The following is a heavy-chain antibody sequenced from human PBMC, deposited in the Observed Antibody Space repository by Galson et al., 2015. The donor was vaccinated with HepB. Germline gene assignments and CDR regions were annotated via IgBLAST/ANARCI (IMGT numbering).Heavy chain of an antibody. V-gene: IGHV3-66*02. CDR3: AREGIAAAGSYYYGMDV. CDR1: GFTVSSNY. J-gene: IGHJ6*02. D-gene: IGHD6-13*01. Sequence: SLRLSCAASGFTVSSNYMSWVRQAPGKGLEWVSVIYSGGSTYYADSVKGRLTISRDNSKNTLYLQMNSLRAEDTAVYYCAREGIAAAGSYYYGMDVWGQGTTVTVSS. CDR2: IYSGGST.